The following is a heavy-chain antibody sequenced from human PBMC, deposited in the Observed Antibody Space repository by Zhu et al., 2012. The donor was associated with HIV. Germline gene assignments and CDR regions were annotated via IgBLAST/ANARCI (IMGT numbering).Heavy chain of an antibody. J-gene: IGHJ4*02. V-gene: IGHV4-39*07. D-gene: IGHD3-10*01. CDR2: IFYTGSA. Sequence: QVQVQESGPGLVTPSETLSLTCSVSGDSISSSNYYWGWIRHPPGKGLEWIASIFYTGSAYYNPSLKSRVTISKDTSKNQLSLKLTSVTAADTASYHCAKFDSRSHRAYWGQGTLLTVS. CDR3: AKFDSRSHRAY. CDR1: GDSISSSNYY.